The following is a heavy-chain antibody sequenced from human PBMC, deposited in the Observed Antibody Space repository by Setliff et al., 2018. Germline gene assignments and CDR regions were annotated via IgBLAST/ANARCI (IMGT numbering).Heavy chain of an antibody. CDR3: ARVPHIWFGDLVTFDDAFDV. CDR1: GYTFTSYA. V-gene: IGHV1-3*01. J-gene: IGHJ3*01. Sequence: ASVKVSCKASGYTFTSYAMHWVRQAPGQRLEWMGWINAGNGNTKYSQKFQGRVTITRDTSASTAYMELSSLRSEDTAVYFCARVPHIWFGDLVTFDDAFDVWGQGTMVTVSS. CDR2: INAGNGNT. D-gene: IGHD3-10*01.